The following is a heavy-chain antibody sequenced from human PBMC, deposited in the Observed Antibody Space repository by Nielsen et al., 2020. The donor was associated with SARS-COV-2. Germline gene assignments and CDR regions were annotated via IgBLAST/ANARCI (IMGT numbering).Heavy chain of an antibody. V-gene: IGHV4-39*01. CDR2: IYYTGST. CDR1: GGSISSNSYY. Sequence: SETLSLTFTVSGGSISSNSYYWGWIRQPPGKGLEWIGNIYYTGSTYYNPSLKSRVTISVDTSKNQFSLKLSSVTAADTAIYYCASEYSGGWYYYFDYWGQGTLVTVSS. CDR3: ASEYSGGWYYYFDY. D-gene: IGHD6-19*01. J-gene: IGHJ4*02.